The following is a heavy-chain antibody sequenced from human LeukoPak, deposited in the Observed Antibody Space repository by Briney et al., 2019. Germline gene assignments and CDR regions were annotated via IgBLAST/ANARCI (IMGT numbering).Heavy chain of an antibody. V-gene: IGHV1-69*13. CDR3: ARGSLTTVTTGFRGYGMDV. D-gene: IGHD4-11*01. CDR2: IIPIFGTA. J-gene: IGHJ6*02. CDR1: GGTFSSYA. Sequence: ASVKVSCKASGGTFSSYAISWVRQAPGQGLEWMGGIIPIFGTANYAQKFQGRVTITADESTSTAYMELSSLRSEDTAVYYCARGSLTTVTTGFRGYGMDVWGQGTTVTVSS.